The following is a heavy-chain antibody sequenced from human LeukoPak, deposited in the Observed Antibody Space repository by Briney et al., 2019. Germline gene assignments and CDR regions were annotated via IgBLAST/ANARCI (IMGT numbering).Heavy chain of an antibody. Sequence: GGSLRLSCAASGFIFSSYGMHWVRQAPGKGLEWVALISYDGSNKHYGDSVKGRFTISRDNSKNTVYLQMNSLRGEDTAVYYCARDLAEYYYDSSGYLDWGQGTLVTVSS. CDR2: ISYDGSNK. D-gene: IGHD3-22*01. CDR3: ARDLAEYYYDSSGYLD. V-gene: IGHV3-30*03. J-gene: IGHJ4*02. CDR1: GFIFSSYG.